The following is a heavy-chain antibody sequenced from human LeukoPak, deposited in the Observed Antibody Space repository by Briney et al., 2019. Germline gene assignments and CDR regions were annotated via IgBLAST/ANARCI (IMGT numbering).Heavy chain of an antibody. Sequence: SETLSLTCTVSGGSISSHYWSWIRQPPGKGLEWIGYIYYSGSTNYNPSLKSRVTISVDTSKNQFSLKLSSVTAADTAVYYCARHYDILTGYYYGMDVWGQGTTVTVSS. J-gene: IGHJ6*02. V-gene: IGHV4-59*08. CDR3: ARHYDILTGYYYGMDV. CDR2: IYYSGST. D-gene: IGHD3-9*01. CDR1: GGSISSHY.